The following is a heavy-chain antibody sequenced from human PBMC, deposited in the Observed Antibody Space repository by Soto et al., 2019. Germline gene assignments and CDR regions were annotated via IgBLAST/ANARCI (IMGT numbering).Heavy chain of an antibody. J-gene: IGHJ4*02. CDR1: GFTFHEYA. Sequence: GGSLRLSCAASGFTFHEYAMHWVRQAPGKGLEWVSGINWNSGTIVYADSVKGRFTISRDNAKNSLFLQMNSLKVEDTALYYCAKSRTMTFYFEYWGQGALVTVSS. CDR2: INWNSGTI. V-gene: IGHV3-9*01. CDR3: AKSRTMTFYFEY. D-gene: IGHD4-17*01.